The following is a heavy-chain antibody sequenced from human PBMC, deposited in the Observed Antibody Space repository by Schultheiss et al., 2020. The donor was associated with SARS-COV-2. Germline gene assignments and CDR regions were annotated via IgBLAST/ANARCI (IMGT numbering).Heavy chain of an antibody. V-gene: IGHV3-74*01. CDR1: GFTFSDYY. CDR2: INSDGSST. Sequence: GALKISCAASGFTFSDYYMSWIRQAPGKGLEWVSRINSDGSSTSYADSVKGRFTISRDNSKNTLYLQMNSLRAEDTAVYYCARDDSRSTSSLYYYYYGMDVWGQGTTVTVSS. D-gene: IGHD2-2*01. J-gene: IGHJ6*02. CDR3: ARDDSRSTSSLYYYYYGMDV.